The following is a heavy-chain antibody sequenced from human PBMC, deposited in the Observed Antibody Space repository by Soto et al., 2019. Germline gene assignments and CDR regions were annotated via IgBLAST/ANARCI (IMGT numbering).Heavy chain of an antibody. CDR1: GFTFSSYA. V-gene: IGHV3-23*01. J-gene: IGHJ1*01. CDR3: AKDQAAGGTISRYFQD. D-gene: IGHD6-13*01. Sequence: EVQLLESGGGLVQPEGSLRLSCEASGFTFSSYAMSWVRQAPGKGPEWVSGISGGGGTTYYADSVKGRFTISRDNSKSTLYLQVNSLRAEDTAVYYCAKDQAAGGTISRYFQDWGQGTLVTVSS. CDR2: ISGGGGTT.